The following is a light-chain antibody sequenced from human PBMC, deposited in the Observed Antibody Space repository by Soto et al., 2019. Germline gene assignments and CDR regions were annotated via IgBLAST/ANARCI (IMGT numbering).Light chain of an antibody. CDR1: SSNIGNNY. CDR2: NNN. V-gene: IGLV1-51*01. CDR3: GTWDSSLSAYV. Sequence: QSVLTQPPSVSAAPGQKVTISCSGSSSNIGNNYVSWYQQLPGTAPKLLIYNNNQRPSGIPDRFSGSKSGTSASLGITGLQTGDEADYYCGTWDSSLSAYVFGTGTNFTVL. J-gene: IGLJ1*01.